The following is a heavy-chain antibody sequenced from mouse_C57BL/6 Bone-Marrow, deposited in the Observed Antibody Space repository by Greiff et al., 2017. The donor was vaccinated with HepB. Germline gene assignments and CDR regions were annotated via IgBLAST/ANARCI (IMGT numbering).Heavy chain of an antibody. V-gene: IGHV14-4*01. J-gene: IGHJ1*03. CDR2: IDPENGDT. CDR1: GFNIKDDY. Sequence: VQLKQSGAELVRPGASVKLSCTASGFNIKDDYMHWVKQRPEQGLEWIGWIDPENGDTEYASKFQGKATITADTSSNTAYLQLSSLTSEDTAVYYCTIPFTTVVPPLDFDVWGTGTTVTVSS. D-gene: IGHD1-1*01. CDR3: TIPFTTVVPPLDFDV.